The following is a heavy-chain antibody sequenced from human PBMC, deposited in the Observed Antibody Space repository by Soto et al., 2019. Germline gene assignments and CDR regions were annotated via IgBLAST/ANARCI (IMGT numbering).Heavy chain of an antibody. CDR1: GYTFTSYD. D-gene: IGHD3-3*01. Sequence: ASVKVYCKASGYTFTSYDINWVRQATGQGLEWMGWMNPNSGNTGYAQKFQGRVTMTRNTSISTAYMELSSLRSEDTAVYYCARGPGDFWSGYYPDYYYYYMDVWGKGTTVTVSS. V-gene: IGHV1-8*01. CDR2: MNPNSGNT. CDR3: ARGPGDFWSGYYPDYYYYYMDV. J-gene: IGHJ6*03.